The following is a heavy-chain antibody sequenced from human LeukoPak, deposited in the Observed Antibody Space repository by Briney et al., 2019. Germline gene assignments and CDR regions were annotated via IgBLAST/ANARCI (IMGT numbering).Heavy chain of an antibody. V-gene: IGHV3-30*04. D-gene: IGHD4-17*01. CDR1: GFTFANYV. J-gene: IGHJ3*02. CDR3: ARDTLVYADSPDAFDI. CDR2: TSPDEGLK. Sequence: GGSLRLSCAASGFTFANYVTHWVRQAPGKGLEWVAVTSPDEGLKFYGDSVKGRFTISRDNSKNTMYLQMNNLREEDTAVYYCARDTLVYADSPDAFDIWGQGTMVTVSS.